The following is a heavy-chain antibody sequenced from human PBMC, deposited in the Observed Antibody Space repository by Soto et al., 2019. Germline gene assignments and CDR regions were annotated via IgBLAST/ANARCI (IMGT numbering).Heavy chain of an antibody. CDR3: ARVSEDGDYDDY. CDR1: GGSISSGGYY. D-gene: IGHD4-17*01. V-gene: IGHV4-31*03. J-gene: IGHJ4*02. Sequence: QVQLQESGPGLVKPSQTLSLTCTVSGGSISSGGYYWSWIRQHPGKGLEWIGYIYYSGSTYYNPSLQSRVTLSVETSKNQFSLKLSSVTAADTAVYYCARVSEDGDYDDYWGQGTLVTVSS. CDR2: IYYSGST.